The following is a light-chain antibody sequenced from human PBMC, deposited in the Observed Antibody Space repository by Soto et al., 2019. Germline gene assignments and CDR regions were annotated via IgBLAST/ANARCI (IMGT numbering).Light chain of an antibody. CDR1: SSNIGAGYD. V-gene: IGLV1-40*01. Sequence: QSVLTQPPSVSGAPGQRVTISCTGSSSNIGAGYDVHWYQQLPWTAPKLLIYDNSNRPSGVPDRFSGSKSGTSASLAITVLQAEDEADYYCQSYDSSLSEVVFGGGTKVTVL. J-gene: IGLJ2*01. CDR2: DNS. CDR3: QSYDSSLSEVV.